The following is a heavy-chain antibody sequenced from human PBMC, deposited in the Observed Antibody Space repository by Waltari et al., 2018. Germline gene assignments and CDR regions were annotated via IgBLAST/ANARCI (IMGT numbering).Heavy chain of an antibody. V-gene: IGHV4-39*01. CDR1: GGSISSSSYY. CDR2: IYYSGST. CDR3: AKHDYGDYNFAY. Sequence: QLQLQESGPGLVKPSETLSLTCTVSGGSISSSSYYWGWIHQPPGKGLEWIGSIYYSGSTYYNPSLKSRVTISVDTSKNQFSLKLSSVTAADTAVYYCAKHDYGDYNFAYWGQGTLVTVSS. D-gene: IGHD4-17*01. J-gene: IGHJ4*02.